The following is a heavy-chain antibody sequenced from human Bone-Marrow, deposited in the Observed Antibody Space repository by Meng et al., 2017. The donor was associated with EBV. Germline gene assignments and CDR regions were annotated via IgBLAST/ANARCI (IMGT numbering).Heavy chain of an antibody. J-gene: IGHJ4*02. CDR3: ARLRIVGATSHYFDY. Sequence: QVQLVQAGAEVKKPGAPVKVSCKASGYTFTSYGISWVRQAPGQGLEWMGWISAYNGNTNYAQKLQGRVTMTTDTSTSTAYMELRSLRSDDTAVYYCARLRIVGATSHYFDYWGQGTLVTVSS. CDR2: ISAYNGNT. V-gene: IGHV1-18*01. CDR1: GYTFTSYG. D-gene: IGHD1-26*01.